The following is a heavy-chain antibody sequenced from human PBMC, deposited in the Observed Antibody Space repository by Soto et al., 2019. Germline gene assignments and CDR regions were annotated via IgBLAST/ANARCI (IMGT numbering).Heavy chain of an antibody. Sequence: ASVKVSCKASGYTFTGYYMHWVRQAPGQGLEWMGWINPNSGGTSYAQKFQGRVTMTRDTSISTAYMELSRLRSDDTAVYYCARGGYVPPQGVDYWGQGTLVTVSS. V-gene: IGHV1-2*02. J-gene: IGHJ4*02. CDR2: INPNSGGT. CDR3: ARGGYVPPQGVDY. CDR1: GYTFTGYY. D-gene: IGHD2-2*01.